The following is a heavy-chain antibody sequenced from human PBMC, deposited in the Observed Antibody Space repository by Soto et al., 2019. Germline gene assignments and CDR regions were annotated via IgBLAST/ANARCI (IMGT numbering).Heavy chain of an antibody. CDR1: GFTFSSYS. Sequence: EVQLVESGGGLVQPGGSLRLSCAASGFTFSSYSMNWVRQAPGKGLEWVSYISSSSSTIYYAGSVKGRFTISRDNAKNSRCLQMNSLRDEDTAVYYCARGLTSGANYGYGMDGWGQGTTVTVSS. V-gene: IGHV3-48*02. CDR3: ARGLTSGANYGYGMDG. D-gene: IGHD3-10*01. CDR2: ISSSSSTI. J-gene: IGHJ6*02.